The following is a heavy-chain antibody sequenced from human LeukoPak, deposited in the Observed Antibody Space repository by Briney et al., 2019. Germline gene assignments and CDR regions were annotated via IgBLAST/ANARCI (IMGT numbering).Heavy chain of an antibody. Sequence: SETLSLTRTVSGGSLSSSSDYWGWGRQPPGEGLEWIVCIDYSGNTYYNPSLESRVTIYVDRPKNQSSLKLSSVTAADTAGYYCARLPNYYDRSGYAFDIWGQGTMVTVSS. CDR1: GGSLSSSSDY. J-gene: IGHJ3*02. D-gene: IGHD3-22*01. CDR3: ARLPNYYDRSGYAFDI. CDR2: IDYSGNT. V-gene: IGHV4-39*01.